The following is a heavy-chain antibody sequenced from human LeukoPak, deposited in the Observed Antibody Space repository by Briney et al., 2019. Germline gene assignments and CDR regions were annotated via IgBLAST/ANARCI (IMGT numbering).Heavy chain of an antibody. J-gene: IGHJ3*02. Sequence: GGSLRLSCAASGFTFTNYAMAWVRQAPGKGLELVSAFGPGSTSYADSVNGRFTISRDNSKNTLYLQLNSLSADDTAISYYDRVSGSFDMWGQGTMVSVSS. CDR3: DRVSGSFDM. D-gene: IGHD3-10*01. V-gene: IGHV3-23*01. CDR2: FGPGST. CDR1: GFTFTNYA.